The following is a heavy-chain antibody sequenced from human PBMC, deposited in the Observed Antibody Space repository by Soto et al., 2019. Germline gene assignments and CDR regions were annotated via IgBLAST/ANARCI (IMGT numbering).Heavy chain of an antibody. CDR3: AKGPVAAAVLGSYYYGMDV. V-gene: IGHV3-23*01. CDR1: GFTFYNFA. Sequence: LRLSCAASGFTFYNFAMIWVRQAPGKGLEWVSAISGSGSNTHYADSVKGRFTISRDNSKNTVSLQMNSLRAEDTAVYYCAKGPVAAAVLGSYYYGMDVWGQGTTVPASS. D-gene: IGHD6-13*01. CDR2: ISGSGSNT. J-gene: IGHJ6*02.